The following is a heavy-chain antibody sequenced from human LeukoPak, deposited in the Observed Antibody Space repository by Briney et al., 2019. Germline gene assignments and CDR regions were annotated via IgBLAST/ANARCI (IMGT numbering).Heavy chain of an antibody. CDR3: ARDYYGSGSPYYYMDV. CDR1: GYSISSGYY. V-gene: IGHV4-38-2*02. Sequence: SETLSLTCTVSGYSISSGYYWGWIRQPPGKGLEWIGRIYTSGSTNYNPSLKSRVTMSVDTSKNQFSLKLSSVTAADTAVYYCARDYYGSGSPYYYMDVWGKGTTVTISS. CDR2: IYTSGST. D-gene: IGHD3-10*01. J-gene: IGHJ6*03.